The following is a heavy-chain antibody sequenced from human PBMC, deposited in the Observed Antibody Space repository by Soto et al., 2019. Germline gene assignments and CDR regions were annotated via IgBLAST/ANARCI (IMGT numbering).Heavy chain of an antibody. CDR2: TYYRSKWYH. CDR1: GESVSTNSAT. CDR3: ARLIGDSWLDS. Sequence: QVQLQQSGPGLVKPSQTLSLTCAISGESVSTNSATWDWIRQSPSRGLEWLGRTYYRSKWYHDSAASVKVLLTLNAATSNTELSLQLNSVTPDDTAVYYCARLIGDSWLDSWGQGTLVTVSS. D-gene: IGHD2-8*01. V-gene: IGHV6-1*01. J-gene: IGHJ5*01.